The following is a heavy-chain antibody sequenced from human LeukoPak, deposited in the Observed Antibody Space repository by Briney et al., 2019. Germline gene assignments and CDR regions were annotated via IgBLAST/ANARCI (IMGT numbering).Heavy chain of an antibody. Sequence: SETLSLTCIVSGGSFSPYYWSWIRQPPGKGLEWIGYISHSGSTNYSPSLKSRVTISLDTSKNQFSLKLSSVTAADTAVYYCARGGYYYLDVWGKGTTVAVSS. V-gene: IGHV4-59*01. J-gene: IGHJ6*03. CDR3: ARGGYYYLDV. CDR2: ISHSGST. D-gene: IGHD3-16*01. CDR1: GGSFSPYY.